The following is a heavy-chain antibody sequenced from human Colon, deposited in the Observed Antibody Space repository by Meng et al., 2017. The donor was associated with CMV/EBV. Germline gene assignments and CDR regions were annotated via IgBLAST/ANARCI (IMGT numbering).Heavy chain of an antibody. J-gene: IGHJ4*02. CDR2: ISGFNGKT. CDR1: GYIFNHYG. V-gene: IGHV1-18*01. CDR3: ARGYDYTNYVPIDS. Sequence: ASVKVSCKASGYIFNHYGLNWVRQAPGQGLEWLGWISGFNGKTYFAQNFQDRLTLTTDTSASTAYMELRGLKSDDTAIYYCARGYDYTNYVPIDSWGQGTLVTVFS. D-gene: IGHD4-11*01.